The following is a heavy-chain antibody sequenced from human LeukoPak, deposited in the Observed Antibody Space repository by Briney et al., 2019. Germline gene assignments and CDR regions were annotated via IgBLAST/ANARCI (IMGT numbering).Heavy chain of an antibody. V-gene: IGHV3-23*01. CDR1: GFTFSIYA. CDR2: ISGGYGGT. CDR3: AKDIYGDYGGLDY. D-gene: IGHD4-17*01. Sequence: PGGSLRLSCAASGFTFSIYAMTWVRQAPGKGLEWVSSISGGYGGTYYSDSAKGRFTISRDNSKNTLYLQMNSLRAEDTAVYYCAKDIYGDYGGLDYWGQGTQVTVPS. J-gene: IGHJ4*02.